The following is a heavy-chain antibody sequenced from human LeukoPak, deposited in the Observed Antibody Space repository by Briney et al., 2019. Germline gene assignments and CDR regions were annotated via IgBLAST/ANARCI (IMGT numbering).Heavy chain of an antibody. V-gene: IGHV3-53*05. J-gene: IGHJ4*02. D-gene: IGHD6-19*01. Sequence: GGSLRLSCAASGFIVSSNYMSWVRQAPGKGLEWVSVIYAGGSTYYADSVKGRFTISRDNSKNTLYLQMNSLRAEDTAVYYCAKDGSSGWFDYWGQGTLVTVSS. CDR2: IYAGGST. CDR3: AKDGSSGWFDY. CDR1: GFIVSSNY.